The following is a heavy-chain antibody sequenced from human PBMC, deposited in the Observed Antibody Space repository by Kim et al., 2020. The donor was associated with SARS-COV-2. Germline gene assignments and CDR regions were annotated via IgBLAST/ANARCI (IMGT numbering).Heavy chain of an antibody. V-gene: IGHV3-23*01. CDR3: ERSPPGYEPYYLYH. D-gene: IGHD5-12*01. J-gene: IGHJ4*01. Sequence: GGSLRLSCEASGFMFRSYAMSCVRQAPGKGLEWVSTITGSRGTTYYEDSVTGRFTISRDNSKNTLNLQMAGLRGEDTAVYFCERSPPGYEPYYLYHRG. CDR1: GFMFRSYA. CDR2: ITGSRGTT.